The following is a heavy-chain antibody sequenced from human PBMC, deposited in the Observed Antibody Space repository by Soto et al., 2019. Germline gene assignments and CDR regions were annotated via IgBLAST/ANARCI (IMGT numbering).Heavy chain of an antibody. J-gene: IGHJ3*02. V-gene: IGHV4-31*02. Sequence: QVRLQEWGPGLVKPSQTLSLKCSVSGGSITTGGRYWSWFRQLPGKGLEWIGDIYYSGNTYYNASLKSRVTISVEAAKNQFSLKLSSVTAADTSVYYCARALVFTGGDGFDIWGQGRLVTVSS. CDR2: IYYSGNT. D-gene: IGHD6-6*01. CDR1: GGSITTGGRY. CDR3: ARALVFTGGDGFDI.